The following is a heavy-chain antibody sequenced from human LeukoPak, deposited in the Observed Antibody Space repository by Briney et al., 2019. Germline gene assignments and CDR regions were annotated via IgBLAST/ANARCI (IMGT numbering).Heavy chain of an antibody. J-gene: IGHJ4*02. CDR2: IYYTGRT. V-gene: IGHV4-39*01. D-gene: IGHD3-3*01. Sequence: SETLSLTCTVSGDSISDFNHYWGWIRQPPGKELEWIGNIYYTGRTFYNPSLKSRVTISRDTSKNQFSLKLSSLTTADTAVYYCARHGPTALWSGYQFDSWGQGTLITVSS. CDR1: GDSISDFNHY. CDR3: ARHGPTALWSGYQFDS.